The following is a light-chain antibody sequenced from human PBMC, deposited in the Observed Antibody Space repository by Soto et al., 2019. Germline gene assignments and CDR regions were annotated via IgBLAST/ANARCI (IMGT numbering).Light chain of an antibody. CDR1: SSDIGAYNY. Sequence: QSALTQPASVSGSPGQSITISCTGTSSDIGAYNYVSWYQQHPGTAPKLLIYEVTNRPSGVSDRLSGSKSGNTASLTISGLQAEDEAKYYCNSYKTLSNRVFGAGTKLTGL. CDR2: EVT. V-gene: IGLV2-14*01. CDR3: NSYKTLSNRV. J-gene: IGLJ1*01.